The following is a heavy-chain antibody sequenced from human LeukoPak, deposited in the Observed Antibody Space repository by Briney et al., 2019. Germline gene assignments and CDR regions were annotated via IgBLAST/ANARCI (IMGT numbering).Heavy chain of an antibody. J-gene: IGHJ3*02. CDR2: INPNSGGT. Sequence: GASVKVSCKASGYTFTGHYMHWVRQAPGQGLEWVGWINPNSGGTNYAQSFQGRVTMTRDTSISTAYMELYSLRSDDTAVYYCFGSGSGGFDIWAQGTMVTVSS. CDR3: FGSGSGGFDI. CDR1: GYTFTGHY. V-gene: IGHV1-2*02. D-gene: IGHD3-10*01.